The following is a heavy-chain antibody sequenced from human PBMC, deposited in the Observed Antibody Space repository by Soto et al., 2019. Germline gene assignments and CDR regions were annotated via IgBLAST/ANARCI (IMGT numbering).Heavy chain of an antibody. CDR2: IYAGDTET. Sequence: GESLKISCKGSGYGFTSYWIGWVRQMPGKGLEWMGIIYAGDTETRYSPPFQGLVTISADKSISTAYLQWSSLEASDTAMYYCARHRRDYPFDIWGQGTMVT. V-gene: IGHV5-51*01. J-gene: IGHJ3*02. CDR3: ARHRRDYPFDI. D-gene: IGHD3-10*01. CDR1: GYGFTSYW.